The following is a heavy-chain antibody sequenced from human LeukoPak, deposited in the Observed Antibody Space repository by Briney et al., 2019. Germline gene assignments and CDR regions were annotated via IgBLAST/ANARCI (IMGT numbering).Heavy chain of an antibody. D-gene: IGHD1-14*01. CDR2: XNHSGST. V-gene: IGHV4-34*01. CDR3: ARGLRPITTVKYYYCYYGMDV. J-gene: IGHJ6*01. Sequence: GEXNHSGSTNYNPSLKSRVTISVDTSKNQFSLKLSSVTAADTAVYYCARGLRPITTVKYYYCYYGMDVWGQGTTVTVSS.